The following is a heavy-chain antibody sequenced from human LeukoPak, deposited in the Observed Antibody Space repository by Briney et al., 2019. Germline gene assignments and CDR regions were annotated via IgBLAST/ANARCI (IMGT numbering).Heavy chain of an antibody. D-gene: IGHD6-13*01. J-gene: IGHJ4*02. CDR2: IDPSDSYT. CDR3: ARRDRYSWYSFDY. Sequence: PGESLRISCKGSGYSFTSYWITWVRQMPGKGLEWMGRIDPSDSYTNYSPSFQGHVTISVDKSISTAYLQWSSLKASDAAMYYCARRDRYSWYSFDYWGQGTLVTVSS. V-gene: IGHV5-10-1*01. CDR1: GYSFTSYW.